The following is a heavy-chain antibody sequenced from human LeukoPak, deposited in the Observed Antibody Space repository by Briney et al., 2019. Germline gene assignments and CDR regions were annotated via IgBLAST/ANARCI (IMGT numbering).Heavy chain of an antibody. D-gene: IGHD5-18*01. J-gene: IGHJ4*02. CDR3: ARASFNVDTALYFDY. CDR1: GGSISSYY. CDR2: IYYSGSA. Sequence: PSETLSLTCTVSGGSISSYYWSWIRQPPGKGLEWIGYIYYSGSANYNPSLKSRATISVDRSKNQFSLKLSSVTAADTAVYYCARASFNVDTALYFDYWGQGTLVTVSS. V-gene: IGHV4-59*01.